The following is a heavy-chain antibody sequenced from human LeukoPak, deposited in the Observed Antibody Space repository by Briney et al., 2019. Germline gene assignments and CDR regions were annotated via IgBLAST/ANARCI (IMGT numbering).Heavy chain of an antibody. V-gene: IGHV4-39*01. CDR1: GGSISSSSYY. CDR2: IYYSGST. CDR3: ARPYDSSGYRPGAFDI. J-gene: IGHJ3*02. D-gene: IGHD3-22*01. Sequence: SETLSLTCTVSGGSISSSSYYWGWIRRPPGKGLEWIGSIYYSGSTYYNPSLKSRVTISVDTSKNQFSLKLSSVTAADTAVYYCARPYDSSGYRPGAFDIWGQGTMVTVSS.